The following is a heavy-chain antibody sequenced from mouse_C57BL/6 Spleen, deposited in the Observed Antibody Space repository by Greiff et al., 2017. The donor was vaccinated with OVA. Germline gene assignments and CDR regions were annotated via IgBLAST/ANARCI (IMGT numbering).Heavy chain of an antibody. J-gene: IGHJ4*01. V-gene: IGHV5-16*01. CDR3: ARGGRYYSNYVYYAMDY. CDR1: GFTFSDYY. Sequence: EVQRVESEGGLVQPGSSMKLSCTASGFTFSDYYMAWVRQVPEKGLEWVANINYDGSSTYYLDSLKSRFIISRDNVKNILYLQMSSLKSEDTATYYCARGGRYYSNYVYYAMDYWGQGTSVTVSS. D-gene: IGHD2-5*01. CDR2: INYDGSST.